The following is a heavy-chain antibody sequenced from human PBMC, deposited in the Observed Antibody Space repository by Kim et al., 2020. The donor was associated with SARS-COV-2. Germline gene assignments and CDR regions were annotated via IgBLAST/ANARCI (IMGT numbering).Heavy chain of an antibody. Sequence: GGSLRLSCAASGFTVDDYAMHWVRQAPGKGLEWVSGISWNSGSIGYADSVEGRFTISRDNAKNSLYLQMNSLRAEDTDLYYCAKETSGSYYDQIDYYYGMDVWGQGPTVTVSS. CDR1: GFTVDDYA. CDR2: ISWNSGSI. CDR3: AKETSGSYYDQIDYYYGMDV. D-gene: IGHD3-10*01. V-gene: IGHV3-9*01. J-gene: IGHJ6*02.